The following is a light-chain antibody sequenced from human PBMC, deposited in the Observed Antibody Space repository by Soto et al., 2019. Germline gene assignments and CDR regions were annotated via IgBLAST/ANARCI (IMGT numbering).Light chain of an antibody. CDR3: CSYAGSYV. CDR2: EGS. J-gene: IGLJ1*01. Sequence: QSALTQPASLSVSPGQSITISCTGTSSDVGSYNLVSWYQQHPGKAPKLMIYEGSKRPSGVSNRFSGSKSGNTASLTISGLQAEDEADYYCCSYAGSYVFGNGTKVTVL. V-gene: IGLV2-23*01. CDR1: SSDVGSYNL.